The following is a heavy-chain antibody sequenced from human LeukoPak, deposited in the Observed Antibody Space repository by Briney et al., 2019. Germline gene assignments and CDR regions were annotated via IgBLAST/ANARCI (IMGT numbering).Heavy chain of an antibody. CDR3: ARQGGYCSGGSCVDAFDI. Sequence: GESLKISCKGSGYSFTSYWIGWVRQMPGKGLEWMGIIYPCDSDTRYSPSFQGQVTISADKSISTAYLQWSSLKASDTAMYYCARQGGYCSGGSCVDAFDIWGQGTMVTVSS. CDR1: GYSFTSYW. CDR2: IYPCDSDT. D-gene: IGHD2-15*01. J-gene: IGHJ3*02. V-gene: IGHV5-51*01.